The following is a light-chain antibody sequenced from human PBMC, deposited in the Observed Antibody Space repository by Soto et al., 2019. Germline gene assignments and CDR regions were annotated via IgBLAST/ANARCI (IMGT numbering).Light chain of an antibody. V-gene: IGKV1-27*01. CDR3: QKYDTAPFT. CDR2: AAS. Sequence: DVQMTQSPSSLSASVGDTVTITCRASQGIAFYLAWFQQRPGKAPNLLIAAASNLQSGVPSRFSGSGSGTDFTLNISSLQPEDVATYYCQKYDTAPFTFGPGTRVEVK. J-gene: IGKJ3*01. CDR1: QGIAFY.